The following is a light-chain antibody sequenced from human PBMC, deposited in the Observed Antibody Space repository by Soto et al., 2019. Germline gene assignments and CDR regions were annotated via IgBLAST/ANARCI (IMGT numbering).Light chain of an antibody. J-gene: IGKJ1*01. V-gene: IGKV3-11*01. Sequence: IVMTQSPATLSVSPVERATLSCRASQSVSSYLAGYQQKPGQAPSLIIYDASNRATGIPARFSGSGSGTDLTLTISSLEPEDFAVYYCQQRSNCPQKWTFGKGTKVDIK. CDR3: QQRSNCPQKWT. CDR2: DAS. CDR1: QSVSSY.